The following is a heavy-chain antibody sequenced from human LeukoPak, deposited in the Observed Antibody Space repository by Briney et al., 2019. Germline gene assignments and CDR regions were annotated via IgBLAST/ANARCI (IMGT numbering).Heavy chain of an antibody. D-gene: IGHD4-11*01. J-gene: IGHJ6*02. Sequence: SVKVSCKASGYTLTSYYMHWVRQAPGLGLEWMGGIIPIFGTANYPQKFRGRVTITADGSTSTAYLEVNSLRSEDTAVYYCARRPMTPGPNQYLYYGLDVWGQGTTVTVSS. CDR2: IIPIFGTA. V-gene: IGHV1-69*13. CDR3: ARRPMTPGPNQYLYYGLDV. CDR1: GYTLTSYY.